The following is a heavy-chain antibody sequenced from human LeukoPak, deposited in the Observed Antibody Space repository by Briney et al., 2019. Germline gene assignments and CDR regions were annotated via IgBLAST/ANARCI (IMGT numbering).Heavy chain of an antibody. V-gene: IGHV4-31*03. D-gene: IGHD3-22*01. CDR3: ARAVRDSSGYYQPRFDY. Sequence: PSETLSLTCTVSGGSISSGGYYWSWIRQHPGKGLEWIGYIYYSGSTYYNPSLKSRVTISVDTSKNQFSLKLSSVTAADTAVYYCARAVRDSSGYYQPRFDYWGQGTLVTVSS. CDR1: GGSISSGGYY. J-gene: IGHJ4*02. CDR2: IYYSGST.